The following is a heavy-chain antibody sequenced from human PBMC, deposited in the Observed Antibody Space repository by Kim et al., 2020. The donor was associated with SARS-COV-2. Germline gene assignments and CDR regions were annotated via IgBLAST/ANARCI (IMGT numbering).Heavy chain of an antibody. V-gene: IGHV3-74*01. CDR2: INSDGSST. J-gene: IGHJ4*02. D-gene: IGHD3-10*01. CDR1: GFTFSSYW. Sequence: GGSLRLSCAASGFTFSSYWMHWVRQAPGKGLVWVSRINSDGSSTSYADSVKGRFTISRDNAKNTLYLQMNSLRAEDTAVYYCARSRPFRGVIPGFDYWGQGTLVTVSS. CDR3: ARSRPFRGVIPGFDY.